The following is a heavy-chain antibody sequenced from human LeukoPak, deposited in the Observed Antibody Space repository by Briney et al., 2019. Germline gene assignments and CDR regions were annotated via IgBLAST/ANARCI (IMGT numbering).Heavy chain of an antibody. CDR1: GFTFSSYA. D-gene: IGHD6-6*01. Sequence: GGSLRLSCAASGFTFSSYAMHWVRQAPGKGLEYVSAISSNGGSTYYANSVKGRFTISRDNSKNTLYLQMGSLRSDDTAVYYCARDAGYSSSFADYWGQGTLVTVSS. CDR2: ISSNGGST. J-gene: IGHJ4*02. V-gene: IGHV3-64*01. CDR3: ARDAGYSSSFADY.